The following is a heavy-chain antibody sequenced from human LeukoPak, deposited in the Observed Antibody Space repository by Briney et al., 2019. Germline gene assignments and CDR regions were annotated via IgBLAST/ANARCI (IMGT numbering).Heavy chain of an antibody. CDR2: ISSSSSYI. D-gene: IGHD6-19*01. Sequence: GGSLRLSYAASGFTFSSYSMNWVRQAPGKGLEWVSSISSSSSYIYYADSVKGRFTISRDNAKNSLYLQMNSLRAEDTAVYYCARDRIAVAYFDYWGQGTLVTVSS. CDR1: GFTFSSYS. J-gene: IGHJ4*02. CDR3: ARDRIAVAYFDY. V-gene: IGHV3-21*01.